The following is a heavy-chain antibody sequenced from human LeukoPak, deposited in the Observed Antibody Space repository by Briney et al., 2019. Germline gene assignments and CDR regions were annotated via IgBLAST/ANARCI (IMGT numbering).Heavy chain of an antibody. V-gene: IGHV3-23*01. Sequence: GGSLRLSCAASGFTFSTYAVSWVRQAPGKGLEWVSAISGSGGSTYYADFVKGRFTISRDNSKNTVYLQMNSLRAEDTAVYYCAKDFQRSGFLRDYYDYGMDVWGQGTTVTVSS. J-gene: IGHJ6*02. CDR1: GFTFSTYA. CDR2: ISGSGGST. D-gene: IGHD3-3*01. CDR3: AKDFQRSGFLRDYYDYGMDV.